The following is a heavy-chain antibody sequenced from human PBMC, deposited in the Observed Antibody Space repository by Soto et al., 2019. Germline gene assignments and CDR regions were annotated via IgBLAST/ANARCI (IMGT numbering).Heavy chain of an antibody. CDR2: IYHSGST. CDR3: ARGLGAARYFDF. V-gene: IGHV4-30-2*01. J-gene: IGHJ4*02. CDR1: GDSISASGYS. Sequence: QLHLQESGSGLVQPSQTLSLTCIVSGDSISASGYSWSWIRQTPGKGLEWIAYIYHSGSTSHNPSLQSRVTILIDKSKNQFSLHLTSVPAADTAVYYCARGLGAARYFDFWGQGTLVTVSS.